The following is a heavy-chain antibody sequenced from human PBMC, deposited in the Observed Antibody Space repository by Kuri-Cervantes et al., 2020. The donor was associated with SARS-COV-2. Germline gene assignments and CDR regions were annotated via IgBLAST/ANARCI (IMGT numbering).Heavy chain of an antibody. Sequence: SETLSLTCAISGDSVSSNSAAWNWIRQSPSRGLEWLGRTYYRSKWYNDYAVSVKSRITINPDTSKNQFSLQLNSVTPEDTAVYYCARWSYDSSTNYGLFDYWGQGTLVTRYS. CDR2: TYYRSKWYN. D-gene: IGHD3-22*01. CDR3: ARWSYDSSTNYGLFDY. J-gene: IGHJ4*02. CDR1: GDSVSSNSAA. V-gene: IGHV6-1*01.